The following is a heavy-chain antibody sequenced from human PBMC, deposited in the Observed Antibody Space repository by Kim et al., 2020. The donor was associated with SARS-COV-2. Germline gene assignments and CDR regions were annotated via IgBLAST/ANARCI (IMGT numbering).Heavy chain of an antibody. V-gene: IGHV3-11*06. J-gene: IGHJ6*02. CDR3: ARPDFWSGYYYYGMDV. D-gene: IGHD3-3*01. Sequence: SVKGRLTITRDNAKNSLYLQMNSLGDEDTAVYYCARPDFWSGYYYYGMDVWGQGTTVTVSS.